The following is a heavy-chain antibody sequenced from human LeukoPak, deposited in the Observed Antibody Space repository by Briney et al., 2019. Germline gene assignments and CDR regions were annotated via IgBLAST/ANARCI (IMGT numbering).Heavy chain of an antibody. D-gene: IGHD3-22*01. CDR2: IKQDGSEK. J-gene: IGHJ4*02. CDR1: GFTFLSYW. V-gene: IGHV3-7*01. Sequence: RSGGSLRLSCAASGFTFLSYWMSWVRQAPGKGLEWVANIKQDGSEKYYVDSVKGRFTISRDNAKNSLYLQMNGLRAEDTAVYYCARDQNDSSGYSGGLDYWGQGTLVTVSS. CDR3: ARDQNDSSGYSGGLDY.